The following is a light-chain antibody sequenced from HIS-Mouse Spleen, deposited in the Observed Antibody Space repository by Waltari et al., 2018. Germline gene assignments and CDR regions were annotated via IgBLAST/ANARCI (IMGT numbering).Light chain of an antibody. V-gene: IGLV3-1*01. CDR3: QAWDSSTVV. CDR1: KSGEQY. Sequence: SYELTQPPSVSVSPGQTASITCSGDKSGEQYACWYQQKPGQSPVLVSYQDSKRPSGIPERFSGSNSGNTATLTISGTQAMDEADYYCQAWDSSTVVFGGGTKLTVL. J-gene: IGLJ2*01. CDR2: QDS.